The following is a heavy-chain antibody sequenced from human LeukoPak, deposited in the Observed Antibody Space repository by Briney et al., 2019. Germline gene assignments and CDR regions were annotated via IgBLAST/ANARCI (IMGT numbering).Heavy chain of an antibody. J-gene: IGHJ4*02. D-gene: IGHD6-19*01. CDR3: ARADIRAIASSGWYGFDY. V-gene: IGHV1-18*01. Sequence: GASVKVSCKASGYTFNSYGISWVRQAPRQGLEWMGWTSAYNGNTNYAQKVQGRVTMTTDTSTSTAYMELRSLRSDDTAVYYCARADIRAIASSGWYGFDYWGQGTLVTVSS. CDR1: GYTFNSYG. CDR2: TSAYNGNT.